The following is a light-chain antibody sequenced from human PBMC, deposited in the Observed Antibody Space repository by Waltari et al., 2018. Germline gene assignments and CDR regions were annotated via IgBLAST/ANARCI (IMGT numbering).Light chain of an antibody. Sequence: DIQITQSPSSLSASVGDRVTITCRASQSINRYLNWYQQKPGKAPKLLIYAASSLQSGVPSRFSVSGSGTDFTLTISSLQPEDFATYYCQQSYGTPPTFGQGTKVEIK. V-gene: IGKV1-39*01. CDR1: QSINRY. J-gene: IGKJ1*01. CDR3: QQSYGTPPT. CDR2: AAS.